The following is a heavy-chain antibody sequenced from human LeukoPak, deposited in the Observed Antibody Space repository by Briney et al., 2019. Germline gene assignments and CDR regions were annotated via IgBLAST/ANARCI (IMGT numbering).Heavy chain of an antibody. V-gene: IGHV4-34*01. J-gene: IGHJ4*02. Sequence: PSETLSLTCTVYDGSFSGHFWSWVRQPPGKGLEWIAELKHIGGTNYNPSLKSRVTISVDTSKNQFSLKLTSVTAADAAVYYCARLRLDAAALEYWGLGTLVTVSS. CDR1: DGSFSGHF. CDR2: LKHIGGT. D-gene: IGHD6-13*01. CDR3: ARLRLDAAALEY.